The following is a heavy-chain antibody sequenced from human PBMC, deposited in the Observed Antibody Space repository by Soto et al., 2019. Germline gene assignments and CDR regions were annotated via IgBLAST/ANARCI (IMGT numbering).Heavy chain of an antibody. D-gene: IGHD3-9*01. Sequence: PGGSLRLSCAASGFTVSSNYMSWVRQAPGKGLGWVSVIYSGGSTYYADSVKGRFTISRDNSKNTLYLQMNSLRAEDTAVYYCARLRHFDRLSPPRAFDIWGQGTMVNVSS. V-gene: IGHV3-53*01. CDR3: ARLRHFDRLSPPRAFDI. CDR2: IYSGGST. J-gene: IGHJ3*02. CDR1: GFTVSSNY.